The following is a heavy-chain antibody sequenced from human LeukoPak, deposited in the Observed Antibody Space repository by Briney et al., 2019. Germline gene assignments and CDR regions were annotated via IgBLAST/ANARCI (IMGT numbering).Heavy chain of an antibody. D-gene: IGHD6-13*01. CDR3: ARGEAAAVCDY. CDR2: IYYSGST. V-gene: IGHV4-59*01. Sequence: TASETLSLTCTVSGGSISSYYWSWIWQPPGKGLEWIGYIYYSGSTNYNPSLKSRVTISVDTSKNQFSLKLSSVTAADTAVYYCARGEAAAVCDYWGQGTLVTVSS. CDR1: GGSISSYY. J-gene: IGHJ4*02.